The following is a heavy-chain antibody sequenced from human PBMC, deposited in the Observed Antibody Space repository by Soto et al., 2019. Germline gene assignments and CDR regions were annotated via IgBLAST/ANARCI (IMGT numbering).Heavy chain of an antibody. J-gene: IGHJ4*02. CDR3: ARDPHGRTPYFDY. V-gene: IGHV3-30-3*01. Sequence: LRLSCAASGFTFSSYAMHWVRQAPGKGLEWVAVISYDGSNKYYADSMKGRFTISRDNSKNTLYLQMNSLRAEDTAVYYCARDPHGRTPYFDYWGQGTLVTVSS. CDR1: GFTFSSYA. D-gene: IGHD1-26*01. CDR2: ISYDGSNK.